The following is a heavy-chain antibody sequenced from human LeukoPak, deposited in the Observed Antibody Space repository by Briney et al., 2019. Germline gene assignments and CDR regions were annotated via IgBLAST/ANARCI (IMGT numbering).Heavy chain of an antibody. CDR1: GGSISSYY. Sequence: SETLSLTCTVSGGSISSYYWSWVRQPPGKGLEWIGYIYYSGSTNYNPSLKSRVTISVDTSKNQFSLKLSSVTAADTAVYYCASTPHYYGSGSYFWWFDPWGQGTLVIVSS. V-gene: IGHV4-59*01. J-gene: IGHJ5*02. D-gene: IGHD3-10*01. CDR3: ASTPHYYGSGSYFWWFDP. CDR2: IYYSGST.